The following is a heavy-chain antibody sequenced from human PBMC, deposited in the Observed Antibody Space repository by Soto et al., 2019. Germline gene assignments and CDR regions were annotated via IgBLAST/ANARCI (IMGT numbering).Heavy chain of an antibody. Sequence: SETLSLTCTVSGGSISSYYWSWIRQPPGKGLEWIGYIYYSGSTNYNPSLKSRVTISVDTSKNQFSLKLRSVTAADTAVYYCARDREGGDGYNFDYWGQGTLVTVSS. D-gene: IGHD5-12*01. V-gene: IGHV4-59*01. CDR2: IYYSGST. J-gene: IGHJ4*02. CDR1: GGSISSYY. CDR3: ARDREGGDGYNFDY.